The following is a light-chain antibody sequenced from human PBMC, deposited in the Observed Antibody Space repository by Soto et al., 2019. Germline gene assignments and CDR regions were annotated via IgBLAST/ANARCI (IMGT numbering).Light chain of an antibody. V-gene: IGKV3-11*01. CDR3: HQRQSWPRT. CDR1: QAVNTR. J-gene: IGKJ1*01. Sequence: EIVLTQSPATLSSFPGDRVTLSCRASQAVNTRLAWYQHKPGRAPRLLIYLASNRAAGVPARFSGSGSGTDFTLTISDVEPEDFAVYYCHQRQSWPRTFGQGTTVDIK. CDR2: LAS.